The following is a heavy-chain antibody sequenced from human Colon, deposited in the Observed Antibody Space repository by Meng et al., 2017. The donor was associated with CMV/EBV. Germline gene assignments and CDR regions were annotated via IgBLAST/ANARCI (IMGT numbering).Heavy chain of an antibody. J-gene: IGHJ5*02. CDR1: GFTFSSYA. Sequence: GGSLRLSCAASGFTFSSYAMSWVRQTPGKGLEWVSTIDSSGAYIADSVKGRFTVSRDNFKNTLDLQMNSLRVEDAATYYCTKLMGNTRVDHGGQGTQVTVSS. D-gene: IGHD5-24*01. V-gene: IGHV3-23*05. CDR3: TKLMGNTRVDH. CDR2: IDSSGA.